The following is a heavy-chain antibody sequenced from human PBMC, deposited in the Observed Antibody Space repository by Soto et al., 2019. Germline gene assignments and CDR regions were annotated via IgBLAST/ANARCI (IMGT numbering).Heavy chain of an antibody. CDR2: IIPLLDTT. J-gene: IGHJ4*02. V-gene: IGHV1-69*08. Sequence: ASVKVSCKTSGGTFSNDIITWVRQAPGQGLEWMGRIIPLLDTTNYAQKFQVRVTITTDTSTSTAYMELSSLRSDDTAMYYCARGEGVEMAAGYWGQGTLVTVSS. CDR3: ARGEGVEMAAGY. CDR1: GGTFSNDI. D-gene: IGHD2-8*01.